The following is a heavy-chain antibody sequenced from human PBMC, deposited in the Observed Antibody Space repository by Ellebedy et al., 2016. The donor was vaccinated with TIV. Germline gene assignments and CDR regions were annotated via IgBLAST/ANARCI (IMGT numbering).Heavy chain of an antibody. CDR2: IIPILGIA. Sequence: AASVKVSCKASGGTFSSYAISWVRQAPGQGLEWMGRIIPILGIANYAQKFQGRVTITADKSTSTAHMELSSLRSEDTAVYYCARDQGIAVAGTYAFDIWGQGTMVTVSS. J-gene: IGHJ3*02. V-gene: IGHV1-69*04. D-gene: IGHD6-19*01. CDR3: ARDQGIAVAGTYAFDI. CDR1: GGTFSSYA.